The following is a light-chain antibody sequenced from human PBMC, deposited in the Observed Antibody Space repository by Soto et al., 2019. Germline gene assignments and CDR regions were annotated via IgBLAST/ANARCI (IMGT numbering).Light chain of an antibody. Sequence: QSVLTQPPSASGTPGQRIIISCSGSSPNIGRNTVKWYRQLPGTAPKLLIGRSDQRPSGVPDRFSGSQSGTSASLAISRLQSEDEADYICAAWDDSLNAWAFGGGTKLTVL. V-gene: IGLV1-44*01. J-gene: IGLJ3*02. CDR2: RSD. CDR3: AAWDDSLNAWA. CDR1: SPNIGRNT.